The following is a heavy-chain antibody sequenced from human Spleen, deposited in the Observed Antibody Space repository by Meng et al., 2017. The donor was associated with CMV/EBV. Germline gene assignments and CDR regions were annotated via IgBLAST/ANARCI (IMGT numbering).Heavy chain of an antibody. D-gene: IGHD4-23*01. V-gene: IGHV3-30-3*01. CDR2: ISYDGSNK. J-gene: IGHJ4*02. Sequence: SWFTFSSSAMHWVRPAPGKGLEWVAVISYDGSNKYSADSVKGRFTISRDNSKNTLYLQMNSLRAEDTAVYYCARGRRYGGNPGYFDYWGQGTLVTVSS. CDR1: WFTFSSSA. CDR3: ARGRRYGGNPGYFDY.